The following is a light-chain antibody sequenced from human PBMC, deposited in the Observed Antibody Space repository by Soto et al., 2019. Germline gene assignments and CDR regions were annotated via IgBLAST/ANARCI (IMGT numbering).Light chain of an antibody. Sequence: EIVMTQSPATLSVSPGGRATLSCRASQSVSSNLAWYQQTPGQAPRLLIYRASTRATGIPARFSGSGSGREFTLTISSLQSEDFAVYYCQQYNNWPPWTFGQGTKVEIK. CDR2: RAS. V-gene: IGKV3-15*01. CDR1: QSVSSN. CDR3: QQYNNWPPWT. J-gene: IGKJ1*01.